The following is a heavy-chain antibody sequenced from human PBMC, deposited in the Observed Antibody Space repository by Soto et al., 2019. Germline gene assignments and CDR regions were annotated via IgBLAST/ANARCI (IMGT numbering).Heavy chain of an antibody. D-gene: IGHD2-2*01. Sequence: ASVKVSCKASGYTFTGYYMHWVRQAPGKGLEWMGGFDPEDGETIYAQKFQGRVTMTEDTSTDTAYMELSRLRSDDTAVYYGARERNAVPADNWGQGTLVTVSS. V-gene: IGHV1-24*01. CDR3: ARERNAVPADN. CDR2: FDPEDGET. J-gene: IGHJ4*02. CDR1: GYTFTGYY.